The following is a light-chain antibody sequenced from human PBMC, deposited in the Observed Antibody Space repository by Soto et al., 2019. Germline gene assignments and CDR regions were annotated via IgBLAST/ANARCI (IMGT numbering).Light chain of an antibody. Sequence: EIVMTQSPATLSVSPGEGATLSCRASQSVSSKLAWYQQKPGQAPRLLIYGASTRATGIPARFSGSGSETDFTLTISSLEPEDSAVYYCQQRSNWPSLTFGGGTKVDIK. CDR1: QSVSSK. CDR2: GAS. J-gene: IGKJ4*01. CDR3: QQRSNWPSLT. V-gene: IGKV3-11*01.